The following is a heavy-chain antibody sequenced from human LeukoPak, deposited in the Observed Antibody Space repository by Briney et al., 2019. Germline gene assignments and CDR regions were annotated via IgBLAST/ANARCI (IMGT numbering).Heavy chain of an antibody. CDR2: ITRKSYGGTT. D-gene: IGHD3-3*01. Sequence: GRSLRLSCTASGHTSDDYTVTWIRQPPGKGLEWVGFITRKSYGGTTEYAASVKGRFTISRDDSKSIAYLEMSSLKTEDTGVYYCSHSGKYDFWSGTFWGQGTLVIVPS. J-gene: IGHJ4*02. CDR1: GHTSDDYT. CDR3: SHSGKYDFWSGTF. V-gene: IGHV3-49*03.